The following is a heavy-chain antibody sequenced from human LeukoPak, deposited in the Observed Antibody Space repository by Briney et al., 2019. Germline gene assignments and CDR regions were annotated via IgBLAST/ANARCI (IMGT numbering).Heavy chain of an antibody. D-gene: IGHD6-19*01. CDR2: ISSSSSYI. J-gene: IGHJ3*02. CDR1: GFTFSSYS. V-gene: IGHV3-21*01. CDR3: ARSPIAVAGLDAFDI. Sequence: SGGSLRLSCAASGFTFSSYSMNWVRQAPGKGLEWVSSISSSSSYIYYADSVKGRFTISRDNAKNSLYLQMNSLRAEDTAVYYCARSPIAVAGLDAFDIWGQGTMVTVSS.